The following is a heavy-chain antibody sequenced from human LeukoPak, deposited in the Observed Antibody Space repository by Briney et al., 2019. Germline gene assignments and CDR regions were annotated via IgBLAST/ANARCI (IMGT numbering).Heavy chain of an antibody. CDR3: ARGLLLGPFYYYYYGMDV. J-gene: IGHJ6*02. V-gene: IGHV3-21*01. CDR1: GFTFSSYS. CDR2: ISSSSSYI. D-gene: IGHD2-21*02. Sequence: GGSLRLSCAASGFTFSSYSMNWVRQAPGKGLEWVSSISSSSSYIYYADSVKGRFTISRDNAKNSLYLQMNSLRAEDTAVYYCARGLLLGPFYYYYYGMDVWGQGTTVTVSS.